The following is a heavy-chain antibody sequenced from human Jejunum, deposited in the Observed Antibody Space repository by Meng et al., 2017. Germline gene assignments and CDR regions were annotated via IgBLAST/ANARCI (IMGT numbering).Heavy chain of an antibody. D-gene: IGHD2-2*01. J-gene: IGHJ4*02. V-gene: IGHV3-74*01. CDR3: ARVSDVPAAKSFGY. Sequence: DVQLVESGGGLVQPGGSLRLSCAASGFPFSSYWMHWVRQAPGKGLVWVSRITSDGSTTTYADSVKGRFTISRDNAKNTVYLQMSSLRDEDTAVYYCARVSDVPAAKSFGYWGQGTLVTVSS. CDR2: ITSDGSTT. CDR1: GFPFSSYW.